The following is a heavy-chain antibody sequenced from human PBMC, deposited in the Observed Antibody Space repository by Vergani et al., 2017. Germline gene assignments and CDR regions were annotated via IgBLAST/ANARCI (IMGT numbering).Heavy chain of an antibody. J-gene: IGHJ4*02. CDR1: GITFSTYA. V-gene: IGHV3-23*01. Sequence: EVQLFESGGGLVQPGGSLRLSCAASGITFSTYAMTWVRQAPGKGLEWVSTISSDGGSTYYADSVKGRVTISRDNSKNTLALQMNSLTAEDTAIYYCAGRKGTSAYYYGGFDYWGQGILVTVSS. CDR2: ISSDGGST. CDR3: AGRKGTSAYYYGGFDY. D-gene: IGHD3-22*01.